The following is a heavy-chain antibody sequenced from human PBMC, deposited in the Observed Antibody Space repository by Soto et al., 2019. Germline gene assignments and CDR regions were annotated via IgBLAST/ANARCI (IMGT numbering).Heavy chain of an antibody. V-gene: IGHV3-7*01. D-gene: IGHD1-1*01. CDR3: VRGTPTLGLDI. Sequence: PGGSLRLSCAASGFTFSSSWMNWVRQAPGKGLEWVAGIKEDGSEKYYVDIVKGRFTISRDNVENSLYLQMNSLRGEDSAVYYCVRGTPTLGLDIWGRGTTVTVSS. CDR1: GFTFSSSW. CDR2: IKEDGSEK. J-gene: IGHJ6*02.